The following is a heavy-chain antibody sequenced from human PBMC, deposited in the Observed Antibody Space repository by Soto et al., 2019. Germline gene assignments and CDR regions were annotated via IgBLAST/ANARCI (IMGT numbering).Heavy chain of an antibody. V-gene: IGHV1-69*02. Sequence: SVKVSCKASGGTFSSYTISWVRQAPGQGLEWMGRIIPILGIANYAQKFQGRVTITADKSTSTAYMELSSLRSEDTAVYYCARSPRGAATIDYWGQGTLVTVSS. J-gene: IGHJ4*02. CDR3: ARSPRGAATIDY. D-gene: IGHD2-15*01. CDR2: IIPILGIA. CDR1: GGTFSSYT.